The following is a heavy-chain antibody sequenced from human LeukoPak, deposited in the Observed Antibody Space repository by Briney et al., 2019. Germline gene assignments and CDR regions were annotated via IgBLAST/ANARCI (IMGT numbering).Heavy chain of an antibody. CDR3: ARDLVTMVRGVIIHWFDP. V-gene: IGHV1-18*04. CDR2: NSAYNGNT. J-gene: IGHJ5*02. D-gene: IGHD3-10*01. Sequence: GASVKVSCEASGYTFTSYGISWVRQAPGQGLEWMGWNSAYNGNTNYAQKLQGRVTMTTDTSTSTAYMELRSLRSDDTAVYYCARDLVTMVRGVIIHWFDPWGQGTLVTVSS. CDR1: GYTFTSYG.